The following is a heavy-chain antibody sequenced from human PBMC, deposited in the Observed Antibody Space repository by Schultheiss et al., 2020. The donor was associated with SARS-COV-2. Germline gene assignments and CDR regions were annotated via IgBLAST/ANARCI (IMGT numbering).Heavy chain of an antibody. J-gene: IGHJ6*02. CDR3: ARGRAGDSSIRSPVMDV. D-gene: IGHD6-13*01. CDR1: GGSFSGYY. Sequence: SETLSLTCAVYGGSFSGYYWSWIRQPPGKGLEWIGEINHSGSTNYNPFLKSRVTISVDTSKNQFSLKLSSVTAADTAVYYCARGRAGDSSIRSPVMDVWGQGTTVTVSS. CDR2: INHSGST. V-gene: IGHV4-34*01.